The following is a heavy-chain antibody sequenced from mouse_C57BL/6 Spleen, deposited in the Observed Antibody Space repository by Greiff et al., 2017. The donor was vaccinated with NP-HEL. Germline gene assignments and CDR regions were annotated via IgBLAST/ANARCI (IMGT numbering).Heavy chain of an antibody. J-gene: IGHJ1*03. Sequence: EVNLVESGGGLVQPKGSLKLSCAASGFSFNTYAMNWVRQAPGKGLEWVARIRSKSNNYATYYADSVKDRFTISRDDSESMLYLQMNNLKTEDTAMYYCVRHGGNDYDGWYFDVWGTGTTVTVSS. V-gene: IGHV10-1*01. D-gene: IGHD2-4*01. CDR1: GFSFNTYA. CDR3: VRHGGNDYDGWYFDV. CDR2: IRSKSNNYAT.